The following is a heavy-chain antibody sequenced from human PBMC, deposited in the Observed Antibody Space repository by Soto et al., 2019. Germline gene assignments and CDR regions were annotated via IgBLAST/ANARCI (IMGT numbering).Heavy chain of an antibody. CDR1: GFTFSSYW. CDR3: ARVTTTVTAGEAFDI. V-gene: IGHV3-7*01. J-gene: IGHJ3*02. CDR2: IKQDGSEK. Sequence: GGSLRLSCAASGFTFSSYWMSWVRQAPGKGLEWVANIKQDGSEKYYVDSVKGRFTISRDNAKNSLYLQMNSLRAEDTAVYYCARVTTTVTAGEAFDIWGQGTMVTLSS. D-gene: IGHD4-17*01.